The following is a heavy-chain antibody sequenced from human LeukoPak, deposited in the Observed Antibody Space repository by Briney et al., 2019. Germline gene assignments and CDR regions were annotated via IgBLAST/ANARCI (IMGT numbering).Heavy chain of an antibody. CDR3: ARDLNWETY. D-gene: IGHD7-27*01. CDR1: GFTFSTYW. CDR2: IKPDGSQI. Sequence: GGSLRLSCAASGFTFSTYWMTWVRQAPGKGLEWVANIKPDGSQIYYVDSVKGRFTISRDNAKNSLYLQMNSLRAEDTAVYYCARDLNWETYWGQGTLVTVSS. J-gene: IGHJ4*02. V-gene: IGHV3-7*01.